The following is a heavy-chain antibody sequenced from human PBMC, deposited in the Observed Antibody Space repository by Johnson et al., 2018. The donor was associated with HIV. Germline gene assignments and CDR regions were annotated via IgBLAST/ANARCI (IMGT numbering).Heavy chain of an antibody. D-gene: IGHD3-10*01. V-gene: IGHV3-30*03. J-gene: IGHJ3*02. CDR2: ISYDGSNK. CDR1: GFTFSDYY. CDR3: ARAEIYEGRVGDFAFDI. Sequence: QVQLVESGGGLVKPGGSLRLSCAASGFTFSDYYMSWIRQAPGKGLKWVAVISYDGSNKYYADSVKGRFTISRDNSRNSLFLQMKSLRAEDTALYYCARAEIYEGRVGDFAFDIWGRGTMVTVSS.